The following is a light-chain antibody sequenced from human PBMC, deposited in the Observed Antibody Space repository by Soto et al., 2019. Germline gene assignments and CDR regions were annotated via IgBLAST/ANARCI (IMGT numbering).Light chain of an antibody. Sequence: QLVLTQPPSASGTPGQRVTISCSGSSSNIGSNSVNWYQQLPGTAPKRLIYSYDQRPSGVPDRFSGSKSGTSASLAISGLQSEDEADYYCAAWDDSLNGVVFGGGTKLTVL. J-gene: IGLJ2*01. CDR2: SYD. CDR3: AAWDDSLNGVV. CDR1: SSNIGSNS. V-gene: IGLV1-44*01.